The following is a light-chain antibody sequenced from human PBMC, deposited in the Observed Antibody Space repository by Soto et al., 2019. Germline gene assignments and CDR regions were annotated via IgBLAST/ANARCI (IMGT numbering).Light chain of an antibody. J-gene: IGLJ1*01. CDR1: SSDIGGYNT. CDR3: SSYASSSPYV. Sequence: QSALTQPASVSGSPGQSITISCTGTSSDIGGYNTVSWYQQHPGKAPKLIIYEVTHRPSGVSNRFSASKSANTASLTISGLQADDDAVYYCSSYASSSPYVFGSGTKVTVL. V-gene: IGLV2-14*01. CDR2: EVT.